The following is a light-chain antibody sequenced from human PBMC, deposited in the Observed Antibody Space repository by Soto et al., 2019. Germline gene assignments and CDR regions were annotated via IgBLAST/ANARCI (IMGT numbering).Light chain of an antibody. CDR1: QSISSW. J-gene: IGKJ1*01. Sequence: IQLTHSPSALSSSVGDRVTITCRASQSISSWLAWYQQKPGKAPKFLIYDAANLERWVPSRLSGSGSWTEFTLAISSLQPHDFPTYYSQQYSSDWTYVQGTKVDIK. CDR2: DAA. CDR3: QQYSSDWT. V-gene: IGKV1-5*01.